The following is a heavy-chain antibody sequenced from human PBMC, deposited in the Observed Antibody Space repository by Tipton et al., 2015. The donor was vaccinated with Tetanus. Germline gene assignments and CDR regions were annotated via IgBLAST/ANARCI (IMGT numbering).Heavy chain of an antibody. D-gene: IGHD2/OR15-2a*01. CDR2: IKYDGSQK. Sequence: GSLRLSCIASGFPSTLSFSRYAMTWVRQAPGKGLEWVANIKYDGSQKNYVDSVRGRFTISRDNAKNSLYLQMDSLRAEDTAVYFCARENFYALDYWGQGTLVTVSS. V-gene: IGHV3-7*03. CDR3: ARENFYALDY. J-gene: IGHJ4*02. CDR1: GFPSTLSFSRYA.